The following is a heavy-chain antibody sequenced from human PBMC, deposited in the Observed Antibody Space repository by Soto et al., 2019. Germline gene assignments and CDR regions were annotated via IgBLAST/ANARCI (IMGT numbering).Heavy chain of an antibody. J-gene: IGHJ6*02. Sequence: SVKVSCKASGGTFSNYALSWVRQAPGQGLEWMGDIIPIFGTTNNAQKFQGRVTITADEATSTAYMELSSLRSEDTAVYYCATDLYYGSGSYYNDGMDVRGQGTTVTVSS. CDR3: ATDLYYGSGSYYNDGMDV. CDR2: IIPIFGTT. D-gene: IGHD3-10*01. CDR1: GGTFSNYA. V-gene: IGHV1-69*13.